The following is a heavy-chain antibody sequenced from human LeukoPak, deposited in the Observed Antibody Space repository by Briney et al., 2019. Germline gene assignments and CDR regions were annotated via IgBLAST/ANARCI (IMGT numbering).Heavy chain of an antibody. Sequence: AETLTLTCAVSGGSFSSYYWSWIRQPPGKGLEWIGYIYYSGSTNYNPSVKSRVTISVDTSKNQFSLKLSSVTAADTAVYYCARHRGYSSRWYDLDAGHIGGQETRDSV. CDR2: IYYSGST. J-gene: IGHJ3*02. CDR1: GGSFSSYY. D-gene: IGHD6-13*01. CDR3: ARHRGYSSRWYDLDAGHI. V-gene: IGHV4-59*08.